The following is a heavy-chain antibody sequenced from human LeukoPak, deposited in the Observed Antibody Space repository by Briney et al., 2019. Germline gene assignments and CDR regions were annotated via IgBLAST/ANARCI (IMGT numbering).Heavy chain of an antibody. Sequence: PGGSLRLSCAASGFTFSSSAMSWVRQAPGKGLEWVSAISGSGGSTYYAVSVKGRFTISRDNSKNTLYLQMNSLRVEDTAVYYCAREGPDSSGYYYPPGDYWGQGTLVTVSS. CDR3: AREGPDSSGYYYPPGDY. V-gene: IGHV3-23*01. J-gene: IGHJ4*02. CDR1: GFTFSSSA. D-gene: IGHD3-22*01. CDR2: ISGSGGST.